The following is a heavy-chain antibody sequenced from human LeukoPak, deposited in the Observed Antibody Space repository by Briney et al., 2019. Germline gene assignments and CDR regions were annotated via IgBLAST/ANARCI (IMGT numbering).Heavy chain of an antibody. CDR3: ASGGTNYFDY. J-gene: IGHJ4*02. D-gene: IGHD4-23*01. Sequence: SQTLSLTCAVSGGSISSGGYSWSWIRQPPGKGLEWIGYIYHSGSTYSNPSLKSRVTISVDRSKNQFSLKLSSVTAADTAVYYCASGGTNYFDYWGQGTLVTVSS. V-gene: IGHV4-30-2*01. CDR1: GGSISSGGYS. CDR2: IYHSGST.